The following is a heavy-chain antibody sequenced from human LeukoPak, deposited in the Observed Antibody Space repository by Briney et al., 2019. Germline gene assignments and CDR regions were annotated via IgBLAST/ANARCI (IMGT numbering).Heavy chain of an antibody. CDR1: GFTFGTYN. D-gene: IGHD1-26*01. J-gene: IGHJ6*03. CDR2: ITSSSSYI. Sequence: GESLRLSCAASGFTFGTYNMNWVRQAPGKGLEWVSSITSSSSYIYYADSVKGRFTISRDNAKNSLYLQMNSLRDEDTAVYYCARDPYSGSYGDYYYYYMDVWGKGTTVTISS. V-gene: IGHV3-21*01. CDR3: ARDPYSGSYGDYYYYYMDV.